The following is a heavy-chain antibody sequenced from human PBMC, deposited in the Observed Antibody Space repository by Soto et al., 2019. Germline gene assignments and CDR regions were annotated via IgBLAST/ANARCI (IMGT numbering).Heavy chain of an antibody. CDR2: IIPIFGTA. CDR3: ARARTFDYYDSSGYGLGYFDY. CDR1: GGTFSSYA. D-gene: IGHD3-22*01. J-gene: IGHJ4*02. Sequence: ASVKVSCKASGGTFSSYAISWVRQAPGQGLEWMGGIIPIFGTANYAQKFQGRVTITADESTSTAYMELSSLRSEDTAVYYCARARTFDYYDSSGYGLGYFDYWGQGTLVTVSS. V-gene: IGHV1-69*13.